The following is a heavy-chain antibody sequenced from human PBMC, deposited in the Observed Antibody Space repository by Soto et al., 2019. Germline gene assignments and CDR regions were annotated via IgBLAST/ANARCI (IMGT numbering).Heavy chain of an antibody. Sequence: QVHLQESGPGLVKPSQTLSLTCTVSGGSISSGAYYWSWIRHHPGKGLEWIGYIYYSGSTYYNPSLKSRITISVDTSKHQFPLKLSSVTAADTAVYYCARYTVTTTYYFDYWGQGTLVTVSS. D-gene: IGHD4-17*01. CDR2: IYYSGST. J-gene: IGHJ4*02. CDR1: GGSISSGAYY. V-gene: IGHV4-31*03. CDR3: ARYTVTTTYYFDY.